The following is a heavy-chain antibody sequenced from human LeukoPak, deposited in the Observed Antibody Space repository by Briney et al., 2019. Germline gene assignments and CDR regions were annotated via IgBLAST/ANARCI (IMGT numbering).Heavy chain of an antibody. CDR2: ISSNGGST. D-gene: IGHD3-10*01. J-gene: IGHJ3*02. V-gene: IGHV3-64*01. Sequence: GGSLRLSCASSGFTFSSYAMPWVRQAPGKGLEYVSAISSNGGSTYYANSVKGRFTISRDNSKNTLYLQMGSLRAEDMAVYYCARDREYYYGSGSLSNAFDIWGQGTMVTVSS. CDR1: GFTFSSYA. CDR3: ARDREYYYGSGSLSNAFDI.